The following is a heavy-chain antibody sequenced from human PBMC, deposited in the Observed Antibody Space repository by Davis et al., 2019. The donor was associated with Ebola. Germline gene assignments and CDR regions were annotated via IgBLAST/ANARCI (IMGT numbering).Heavy chain of an antibody. V-gene: IGHV1-3*04. Sequence: ASVKVSCKASGYTFTSYAIHWVRQAPGQRLEWMGWINTGNGNTEYSQKFQGRVTITRDTSASTAYMELSSLRSEDTAVYFCARDEFDYWGQGTLVTVSS. CDR1: GYTFTSYA. J-gene: IGHJ4*02. CDR3: ARDEFDY. CDR2: INTGNGNT.